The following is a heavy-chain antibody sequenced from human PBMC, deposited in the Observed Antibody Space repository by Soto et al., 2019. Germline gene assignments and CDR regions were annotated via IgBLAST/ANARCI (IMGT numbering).Heavy chain of an antibody. CDR1: GGSISSSSYY. V-gene: IGHV4-39*01. CDR2: IYYSGST. J-gene: IGHJ6*03. D-gene: IGHD4-17*01. Sequence: SETLSLTCTVSGGSISSSSYYWGWIRQPPGKGLEWIGSIYYSGSTYYNPSLKSRVTISVDTSKNQFSLKLSSVTAADTAVYYCARQPNGDYEYYMDVWGKGTTVTVSS. CDR3: ARQPNGDYEYYMDV.